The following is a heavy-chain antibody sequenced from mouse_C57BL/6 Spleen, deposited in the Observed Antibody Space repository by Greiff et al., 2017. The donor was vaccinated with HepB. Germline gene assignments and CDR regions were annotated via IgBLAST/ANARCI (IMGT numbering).Heavy chain of an antibody. CDR3: TRVHYYGSSYDYFDY. CDR2: ISSGGDYI. J-gene: IGHJ2*01. V-gene: IGHV5-9-1*02. D-gene: IGHD1-1*01. Sequence: EVKLVESGEGLVKPGGSLKLSCAASGFTFSSYAMSWVRQTPEKRLEWVAYISSGGDYIYYADTVKGRFTISRDNARNTLYLQMSSLKSEDTAMYYCTRVHYYGSSYDYFDYWGQGTTLTVSS. CDR1: GFTFSSYA.